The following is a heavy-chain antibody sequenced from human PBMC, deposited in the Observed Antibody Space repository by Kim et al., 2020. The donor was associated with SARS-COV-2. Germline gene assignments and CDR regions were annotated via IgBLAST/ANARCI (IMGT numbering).Heavy chain of an antibody. J-gene: IGHJ2*01. Sequence: SETLSLTCTVSGGSLSSYYWSWFRQPPGKGLEWIGSIYYSGTTYYNPSPKTRVTTSAAPSKNQFSLKLSSLTAADTAVYYCAKDLLSVRSKYFDIWGGGTLGTVSS. V-gene: IGHV4-59*12. CDR2: IYYSGTT. CDR3: AKDLLSVRSKYFDI. CDR1: GGSLSSYY.